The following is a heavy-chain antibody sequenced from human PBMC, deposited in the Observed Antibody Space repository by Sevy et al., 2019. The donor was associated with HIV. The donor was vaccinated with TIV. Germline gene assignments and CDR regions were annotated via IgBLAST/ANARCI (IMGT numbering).Heavy chain of an antibody. CDR1: GFTFSSYA. CDR2: ISYDGSNK. D-gene: IGHD1-1*01. V-gene: IGHV3-30-3*01. Sequence: GGSLRLSCAASGFTFSSYAMHWVRQAPGKGLEWVAVISYDGSNKYYADSVKGRFTISRDNSKNSLYLQMNSLGAEDTAVYCCALERLFSNVAEYFQNWGQGTLVTVSS. J-gene: IGHJ1*01. CDR3: ALERLFSNVAEYFQN.